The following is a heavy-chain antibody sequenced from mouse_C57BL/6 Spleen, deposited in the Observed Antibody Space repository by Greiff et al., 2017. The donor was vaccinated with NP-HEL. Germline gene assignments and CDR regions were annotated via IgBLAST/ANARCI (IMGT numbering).Heavy chain of an antibody. CDR3: AREGGGNLSFDY. CDR1: GYAFSSYW. V-gene: IGHV1-80*01. D-gene: IGHD2-1*01. J-gene: IGHJ2*01. CDR2: IYPGDGDT. Sequence: VQLQQSGAELVKPGASVKISCKASGYAFSSYWMNWVKQRPGKGLEWIGQIYPGDGDTNYNGKFKGKATLTADKSSSTAYMQLSSLTSEDSAVYFCAREGGGNLSFDYWGQGTTLTVSS.